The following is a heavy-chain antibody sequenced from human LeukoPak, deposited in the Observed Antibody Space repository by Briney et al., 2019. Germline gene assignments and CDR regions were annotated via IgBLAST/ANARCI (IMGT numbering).Heavy chain of an antibody. CDR2: IIPILGIA. CDR3: ARSRDGYNGEY. D-gene: IGHD5-24*01. J-gene: IGHJ4*02. V-gene: IGHV1-69*04. CDR1: GGTFSSYA. Sequence: VASVKVSCKASGGTFSSYAISWVRQAPGQGLEWMGRIIPILGIANYAQKFQGRVTITADKSTSTAYMELSSLRSEDTAVYYCARSRDGYNGEYWGQGTLVTVSS.